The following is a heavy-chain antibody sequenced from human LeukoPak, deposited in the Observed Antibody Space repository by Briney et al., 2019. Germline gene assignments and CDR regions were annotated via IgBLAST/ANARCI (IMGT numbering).Heavy chain of an antibody. CDR2: IYYSGST. D-gene: IGHD3-22*01. CDR3: ARERHYYDSSGYYPWFDP. Sequence: KPSETLSLTCTVSGGSISSYYWSWIRQPPGKGLEWIGYIYYSGSTNYNPSLKSRVTISVDTSKNQFSLKLSSVTAADTAVYYCARERHYYDSSGYYPWFDPWGQGTLVTVSS. CDR1: GGSISSYY. V-gene: IGHV4-59*01. J-gene: IGHJ5*02.